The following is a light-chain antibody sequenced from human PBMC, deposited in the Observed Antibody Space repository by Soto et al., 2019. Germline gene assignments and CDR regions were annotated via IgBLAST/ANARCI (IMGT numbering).Light chain of an antibody. V-gene: IGLV1-40*01. CDR3: LSYDSSLRGFV. J-gene: IGLJ1*01. Sequence: QAVVTQPPSVSGAPGQRVTISCTGSSSNLGAGFDVHWYQQFPGTAPKLLIYATNSRPSGVPERFSGSKSGTSASLAVTGLLAEDEADYFCLSYDSSLRGFVFGTGTKLTVL. CDR1: SSNLGAGFD. CDR2: ATN.